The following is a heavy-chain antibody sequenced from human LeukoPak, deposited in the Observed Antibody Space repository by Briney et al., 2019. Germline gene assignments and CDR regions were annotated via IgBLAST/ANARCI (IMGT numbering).Heavy chain of an antibody. CDR2: IYTGGNT. Sequence: GGSLRLSCAASGFTVDSNYLSWVRQAPGKGLEWVSTIYTGGNTYYAASVKGRSTISRDFSKNTVFLHMNSLRAEDTAMYYCARGDDSGYYDYFDYWGQGALVTVSS. D-gene: IGHD3-22*01. CDR1: GFTVDSNY. V-gene: IGHV3-53*01. J-gene: IGHJ4*02. CDR3: ARGDDSGYYDYFDY.